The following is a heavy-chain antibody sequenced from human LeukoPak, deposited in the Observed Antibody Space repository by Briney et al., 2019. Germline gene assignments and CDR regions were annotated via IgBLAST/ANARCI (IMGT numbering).Heavy chain of an antibody. J-gene: IGHJ4*02. V-gene: IGHV3-7*01. CDR1: GFTISNYW. Sequence: GGSLRLSCAASGFTISNYWMTWVRQAPGKGLEWVANMKQDGSDKYYVDSEKGRFTISRDNAKNSLYLQMNSLRAEDTAVYYCARDSEGFDYWGQGTLVTVSS. D-gene: IGHD6-25*01. CDR2: MKQDGSDK. CDR3: ARDSEGFDY.